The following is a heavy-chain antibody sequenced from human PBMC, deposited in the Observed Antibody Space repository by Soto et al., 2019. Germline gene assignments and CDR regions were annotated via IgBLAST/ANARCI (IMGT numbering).Heavy chain of an antibody. CDR1: GYTFTSYY. CDR2: INPSGGST. V-gene: IGHV1-46*01. CDR3: ARSLSRNDAFDI. Sequence: QVQLVQSGAEVKKPGASVKVSCKASGYTFTSYYMHWVRQAPGQGLEWMGIINPSGGSTSYAQKFQGRVAMTRDTSTSTVYMELSSLRSEDTAVYYCARSLSRNDAFDIWGQGTMVTVSS. J-gene: IGHJ3*02.